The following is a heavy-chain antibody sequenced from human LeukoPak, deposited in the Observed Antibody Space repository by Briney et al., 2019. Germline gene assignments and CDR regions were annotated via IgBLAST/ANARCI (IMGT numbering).Heavy chain of an antibody. CDR1: GFTFSSYG. J-gene: IGHJ4*02. Sequence: PGGSLRLSCAASGFTFSSYGMHWVRQAPGKGLEWVAVISYDGSNKYYADSVKGRFTISRDNSKNTLYLQMNSLRAEDTAVYYCAKDDGDYVELPVDYFDYWGQGTRVTVSS. CDR2: ISYDGSNK. V-gene: IGHV3-30*18. D-gene: IGHD4-17*01. CDR3: AKDDGDYVELPVDYFDY.